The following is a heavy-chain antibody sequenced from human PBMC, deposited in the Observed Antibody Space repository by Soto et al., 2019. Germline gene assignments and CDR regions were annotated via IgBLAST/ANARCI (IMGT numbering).Heavy chain of an antibody. J-gene: IGHJ5*02. Sequence: SGTLSLTSAVSGGSISSSNWWSWVRQPPGKGLEWIGEIYHSGSTNYNTSLRGRVTISVDKSNNQFSLQLSSVTDADTAAYYCARVRRGTGIAARAGDPWGQGTMVTVSS. D-gene: IGHD6-6*01. CDR1: GGSISSSNW. CDR2: IYHSGST. CDR3: ARVRRGTGIAARAGDP. V-gene: IGHV4-4*02.